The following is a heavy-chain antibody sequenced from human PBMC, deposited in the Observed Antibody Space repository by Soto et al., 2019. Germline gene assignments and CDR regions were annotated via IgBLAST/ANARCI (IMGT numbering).Heavy chain of an antibody. CDR3: ARRGSRLSVAVAAFDY. V-gene: IGHV4-59*05. Sequence: SETLSLTRIVSGGSISNYYWIWTRQPPGTGLEWIGGISYSGSIYYNPSLKSRLTISVDTSKNHFSLKLTSVTAADTAVYFCARRGSRLSVAVAAFDYWSQGTLVTVSS. CDR2: ISYSGSI. D-gene: IGHD6-19*01. CDR1: GGSISNYY. J-gene: IGHJ4*02.